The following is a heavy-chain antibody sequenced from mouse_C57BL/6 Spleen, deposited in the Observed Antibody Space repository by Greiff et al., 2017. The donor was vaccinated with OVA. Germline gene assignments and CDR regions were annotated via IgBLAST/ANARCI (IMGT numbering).Heavy chain of an antibody. J-gene: IGHJ4*01. Sequence: QVQLKQSGAELMKPGASVKLSCKATGYTFTGYWIEWVKQRPGHGLEWIGEILPGSGSTNYNEKFKGKATFTADTSSNTAYMQLSSLTTEDSAIYYCARISDYDYDYYYAMDYWGQGTSVTVSS. CDR1: GYTFTGYW. D-gene: IGHD2-4*01. CDR3: ARISDYDYDYYYAMDY. V-gene: IGHV1-9*01. CDR2: ILPGSGST.